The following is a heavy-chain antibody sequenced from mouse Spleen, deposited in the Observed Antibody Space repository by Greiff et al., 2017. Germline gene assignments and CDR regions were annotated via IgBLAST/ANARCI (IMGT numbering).Heavy chain of an antibody. CDR2: IHPSDSET. CDR1: GYSFTSYW. V-gene: IGHV1-61*01. J-gene: IGHJ3*01. CDR3: ARGYYDGSYVWFAY. Sequence: QVQLQQPGAELVRPGASVKLSCKASGYSFTSYWMNWVKQRPGQGLEWIGMIHPSDSETRLNQKFKDKATLTADKSSSTAYMQLSSLTYEDSAVYYCARGYYDGSYVWFAYWGQGTLVTVSA. D-gene: IGHD1-1*01.